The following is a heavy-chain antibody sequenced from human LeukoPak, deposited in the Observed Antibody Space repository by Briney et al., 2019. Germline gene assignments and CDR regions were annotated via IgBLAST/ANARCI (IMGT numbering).Heavy chain of an antibody. CDR2: ISAYNGNT. J-gene: IGHJ5*02. CDR1: GYTFISYG. D-gene: IGHD2-2*02. V-gene: IGHV1-18*01. Sequence: GASVKVSCKASGYTFISYGISWVRQAPGQGLEWMGWISAYNGNTNYAQKFQGRVTITADESTSTAYMELSSLRSEDTAVYYCYCSSTSCYIPWGQGTLVTVSS. CDR3: YCSSTSCYIP.